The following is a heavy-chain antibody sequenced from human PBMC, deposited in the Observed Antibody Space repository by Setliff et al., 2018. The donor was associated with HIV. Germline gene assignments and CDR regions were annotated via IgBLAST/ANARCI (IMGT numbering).Heavy chain of an antibody. D-gene: IGHD3-10*01. J-gene: IGHJ4*02. V-gene: IGHV4-39*07. CDR1: GGSIEFSSYY. CDR2: VYYSGST. Sequence: SETLSLTCSVSGGSIEFSSYYWGWIRQPPGKGLEWIGSVYYSGSTYYNPSPKSRVTISVDTSRSQFSLKLSSVTAADTAVYYCARGRDKYGPIDYWGQGTLVTVSS. CDR3: ARGRDKYGPIDY.